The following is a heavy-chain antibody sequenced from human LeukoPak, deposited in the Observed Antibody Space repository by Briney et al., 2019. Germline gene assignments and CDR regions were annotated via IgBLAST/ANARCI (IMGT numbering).Heavy chain of an antibody. Sequence: GGSLRLSCAAPGFPFNYYNIHWVRQAPGKGLEWVAFMRNDGSEIHYADSVKGRFTISRDNSKNSLYLQMNSLRVEDTAVYYCARDGAVAGTINAFDIWGQGTMVTVSS. CDR1: GFPFNYYN. J-gene: IGHJ3*02. V-gene: IGHV3-30*02. CDR3: ARDGAVAGTINAFDI. CDR2: MRNDGSEI. D-gene: IGHD6-19*01.